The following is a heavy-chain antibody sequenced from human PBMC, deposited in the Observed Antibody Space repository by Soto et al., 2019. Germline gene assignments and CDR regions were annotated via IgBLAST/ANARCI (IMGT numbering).Heavy chain of an antibody. CDR1: GFTFSGYA. Sequence: EVQLLESGGGLVQPGGSLRLSCAASGFTFSGYAMSWVRQAPGKGLEWVSAISGSGGSTYYADSVKGRFTISRDNSKNTLYLQMNSLRAEDTAVYYCAKDRGYSITPSDYWGQGTLVTVSS. V-gene: IGHV3-23*01. CDR2: ISGSGGST. D-gene: IGHD3-22*01. J-gene: IGHJ4*02. CDR3: AKDRGYSITPSDY.